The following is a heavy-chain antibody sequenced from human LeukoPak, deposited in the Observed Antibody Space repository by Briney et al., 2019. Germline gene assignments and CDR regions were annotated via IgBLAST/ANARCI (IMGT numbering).Heavy chain of an antibody. CDR2: ISSSSSYI. CDR3: ARGYSSSWFPYYFDY. J-gene: IGHJ4*02. D-gene: IGHD6-13*01. V-gene: IGHV3-21*01. Sequence: PGGSLRLSCAASGFTFSSYSMNWVRQAPGKGLGWVSSISSSSSYIYYADSVKGRFTISRDNAKNSLYLQMNSLRAEDTAVYYCARGYSSSWFPYYFDYWGQGTLVTVSS. CDR1: GFTFSSYS.